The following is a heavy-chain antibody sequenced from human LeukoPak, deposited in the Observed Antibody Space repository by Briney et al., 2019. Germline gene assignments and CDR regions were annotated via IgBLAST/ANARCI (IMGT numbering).Heavy chain of an antibody. J-gene: IGHJ5*02. D-gene: IGHD3-10*01. V-gene: IGHV1-46*01. Sequence: ASVKVSWKASGYTFTNFYIHWVRQAPGQGLEWMGIINPSGGSTSYAQKFQGRVTITRDTSTRTVYMELGSLRSEDTAVYYCGRDWLGGGGFDPWGQGTLVTVSS. CDR2: INPSGGST. CDR1: GYTFTNFY. CDR3: GRDWLGGGGFDP.